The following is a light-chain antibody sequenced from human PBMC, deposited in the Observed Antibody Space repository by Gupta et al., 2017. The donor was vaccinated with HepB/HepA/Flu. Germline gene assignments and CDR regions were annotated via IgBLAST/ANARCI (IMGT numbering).Light chain of an antibody. CDR3: QQSSTSFSLT. CDR1: QSISTY. V-gene: IGKV1-39*01. J-gene: IGKJ4*01. Sequence: DIQMTQSPSSLSASVGDRVTITCRASQSISTYLNWYQQKPGKAPQLLIYTTSTLQSGVPSRFSGSGSGTDFILTISSLQPEDFATYYCQQSSTSFSLTFGGGTKVETK. CDR2: TTS.